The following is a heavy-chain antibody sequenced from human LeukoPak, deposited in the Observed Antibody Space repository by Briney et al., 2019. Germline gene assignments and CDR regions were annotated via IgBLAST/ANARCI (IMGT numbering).Heavy chain of an antibody. CDR1: GGSITSYY. CDR3: AGTTRWLHFDN. Sequence: SETLSLTCTVSGGSITSYYWNWIRQSPGKGLEWIGFFHNSGNSNYNSFLKSRVTISLDTSKNQFSLKLTSVTAADTAVYFCAGTTRWLHFDNWGQGALVTVSS. J-gene: IGHJ5*02. CDR2: FHNSGNS. D-gene: IGHD5-24*01. V-gene: IGHV4-59*13.